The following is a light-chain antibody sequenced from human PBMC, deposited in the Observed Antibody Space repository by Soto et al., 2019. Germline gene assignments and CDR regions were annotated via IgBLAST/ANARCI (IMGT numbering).Light chain of an antibody. V-gene: IGKV1-5*03. CDR2: EAS. CDR1: QTVYDW. CDR3: QQYNLFSGT. J-gene: IGKJ1*01. Sequence: DIQMTQSPSTLSASVGDRVAITCRASQTVYDWLAWYQHKPGQAPRLLIYEASTLESGVAPRFSGRGSGTEFTLTINSLQPEDFATYYCQQYNLFSGTFGQGTKVQIK.